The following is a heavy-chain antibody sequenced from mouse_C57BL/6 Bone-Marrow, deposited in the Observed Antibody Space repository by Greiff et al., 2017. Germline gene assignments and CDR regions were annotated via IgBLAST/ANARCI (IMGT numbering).Heavy chain of an antibody. D-gene: IGHD4-1*01. Sequence: VQGVESGPELVKPGASVKISCKASGYAFSSSWMNWVKQRPGKGLEWIGRIYPGDGDTNYNGKFKGKATLTADKSSSTAYMQLSSLTSEDSAVYFCATNWDEGNYFDYWGQGTTLTVSS. V-gene: IGHV1-82*01. CDR2: IYPGDGDT. CDR3: ATNWDEGNYFDY. J-gene: IGHJ2*01. CDR1: GYAFSSSW.